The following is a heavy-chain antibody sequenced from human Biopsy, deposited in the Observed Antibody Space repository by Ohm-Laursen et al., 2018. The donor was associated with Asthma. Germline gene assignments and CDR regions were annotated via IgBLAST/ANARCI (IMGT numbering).Heavy chain of an antibody. CDR2: INYSGST. Sequence: LSLTCTVSGGSINIGDYYWSWIRQHPVKGLEWIGHINYSGSTYYNPSLKSRVSISLDTSKNQFFMSLTSVTAADTAVYYCARTTYGHDGFDPWGQGTTVTVSS. J-gene: IGHJ5*02. CDR3: ARTTYGHDGFDP. CDR1: GGSINIGDYY. D-gene: IGHD4-17*01. V-gene: IGHV4-31*03.